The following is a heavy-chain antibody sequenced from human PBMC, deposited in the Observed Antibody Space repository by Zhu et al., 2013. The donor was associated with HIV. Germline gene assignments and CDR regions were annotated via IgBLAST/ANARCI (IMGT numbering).Heavy chain of an antibody. J-gene: IGHJ1*01. Sequence: VQLQESGPGLVKPSETLSLTCTVSGDSISSYYWSWIRQPPGRGLEWIGYIHYSGSTDYNPSLKSRVSISVDTSKNQFSLKLSSVTAADTAVYYCARDIEMATIGYFQHWGQGTLVTVSS. CDR3: ARDIEMATIGYFQH. V-gene: IGHV4-59*01. D-gene: IGHD5-12*01. CDR2: IHYSGST. CDR1: GDSISSYY.